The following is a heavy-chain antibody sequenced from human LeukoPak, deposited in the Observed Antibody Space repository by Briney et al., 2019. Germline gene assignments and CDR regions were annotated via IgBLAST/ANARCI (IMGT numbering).Heavy chain of an antibody. CDR1: GFTFSSYG. J-gene: IGHJ4*02. D-gene: IGHD3-10*01. CDR2: ISYDGSNK. Sequence: GGSLRLSCAASGFTFSSYGMHWVRQAPGKGLEWVAVISYDGSNKYYADSVKGRFTISRDNSKNTLYLQMNSLRAEDTALYYCAKDMVRGVTLFDYWGQGTLVTVSS. CDR3: AKDMVRGVTLFDY. V-gene: IGHV3-30*18.